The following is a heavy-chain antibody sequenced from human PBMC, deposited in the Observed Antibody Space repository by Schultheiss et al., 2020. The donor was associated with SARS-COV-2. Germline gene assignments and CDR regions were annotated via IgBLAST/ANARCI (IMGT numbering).Heavy chain of an antibody. CDR3: ARALQEAAAGPDYYYYYGMDV. J-gene: IGHJ6*02. D-gene: IGHD6-13*01. CDR2: ISYDGSNK. CDR1: GFTFSSYA. V-gene: IGHV3-30*04. Sequence: GESLKISCAASGFTFSSYAMHWVRQAPGKGLEWVAVISYDGSNKYYADSVKGRFTISRDNAKNTLYLQMNSLRAEDTAVYYCARALQEAAAGPDYYYYYGMDVWGQGTTVTVSS.